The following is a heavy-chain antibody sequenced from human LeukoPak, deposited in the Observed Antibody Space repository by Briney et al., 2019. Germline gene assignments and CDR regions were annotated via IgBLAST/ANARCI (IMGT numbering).Heavy chain of an antibody. CDR3: ARQPVGGYCFDS. D-gene: IGHD6-19*01. V-gene: IGHV4-59*08. CDR1: GGSISSYY. J-gene: IGHJ4*02. CDR2: ISYSGST. Sequence: SETLSLTCTVSGGSISSYYWSWIRQPPGKGLEWIACISYSGSTKYNPSLKSRPTMSVDASKNQFSLILSSVTAADTALYYCARQPVGGYCFDSWGQGTLVTVSS.